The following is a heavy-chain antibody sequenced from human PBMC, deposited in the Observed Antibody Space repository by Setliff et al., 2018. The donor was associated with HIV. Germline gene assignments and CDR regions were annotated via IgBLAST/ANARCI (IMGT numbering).Heavy chain of an antibody. Sequence: ASVKVSCKASDYSFTNLGLNWVRQAPGQGLEWMGWISVYNGHTNFAQKLQDRVTMTTDTSTSTAYMELRRLRSDDTAVYYCARAYDVLTGYFDYWGQGTLVTVST. CDR3: ARAYDVLTGYFDY. V-gene: IGHV1-18*01. J-gene: IGHJ4*02. CDR1: DYSFTNLG. D-gene: IGHD3-9*01. CDR2: ISVYNGHT.